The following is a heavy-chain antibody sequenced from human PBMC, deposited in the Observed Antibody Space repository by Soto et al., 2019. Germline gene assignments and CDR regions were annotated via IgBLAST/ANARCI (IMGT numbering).Heavy chain of an antibody. CDR2: IYHSGSA. D-gene: IGHD3-10*01. CDR3: SRGRITMVRGAWFDP. J-gene: IGHJ5*02. V-gene: IGHV4-30-2*01. CDR1: GGSISSGGYS. Sequence: KPSETLSLTCAVSGGSISSGGYSWSWIRQPPGKGLEWIGYIYHSGSAYYNPSLKSRVTISVDRSKNQFSLKLSYVTAADTAVYYCSRGRITMVRGAWFDPWGQGTLVTVSS.